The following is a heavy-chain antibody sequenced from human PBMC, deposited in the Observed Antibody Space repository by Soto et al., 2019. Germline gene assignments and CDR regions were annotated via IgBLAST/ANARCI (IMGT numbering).Heavy chain of an antibody. V-gene: IGHV3-23*01. J-gene: IGHJ4*02. CDR3: AKSPLISRNYDYVLGSYSWIFPPTD. CDR1: GFTFSSDA. CDR2: ISGSGGST. D-gene: IGHD3-16*01. Sequence: PGGSLRLSCAYSGFTFSSDAMSWVRQASGEGLERVPAISGSGGSTYYADSEKGRFTISRDNSKNTLYLQMDSLRAEDTAVYYCAKSPLISRNYDYVLGSYSWIFPPTDWVQGTLVTVSS.